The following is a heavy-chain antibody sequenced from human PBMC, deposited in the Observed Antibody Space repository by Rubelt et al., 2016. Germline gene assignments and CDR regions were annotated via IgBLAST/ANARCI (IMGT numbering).Heavy chain of an antibody. D-gene: IGHD4-23*01. J-gene: IGHJ4*02. CDR2: ISAYNGNT. Sequence: QVQLVQSGAEVRKPGASVKVSCKASGYTFTSYGISWVRQAPGQGLEWMGWISAYNGNTNYAQKLQGRVTMTTDASTSTAYMELRSLRSDDTAGYYCARDVGGNSVLYYFDYWGQGTLVTVSS. CDR1: GYTFTSYG. V-gene: IGHV1-18*01. CDR3: ARDVGGNSVLYYFDY.